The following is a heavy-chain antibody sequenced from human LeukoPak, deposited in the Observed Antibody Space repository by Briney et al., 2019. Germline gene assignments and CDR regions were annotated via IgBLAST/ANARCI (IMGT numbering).Heavy chain of an antibody. CDR2: LSKSGNT. D-gene: IGHD3-9*01. CDR1: VGSISSYY. V-gene: IGHV4-59*01. CDR3: ARARYVNSFYAFDI. J-gene: IGHJ3*02. Sequence: SETLSLTCTVSVGSISSYYWSWIRLPPGKGLEWIGYLSKSGNTNYSPSLKSRVTIFGDTSKNQFFLKLSSVTAADTAVYYCARARYVNSFYAFDIWGQGTLVTVSS.